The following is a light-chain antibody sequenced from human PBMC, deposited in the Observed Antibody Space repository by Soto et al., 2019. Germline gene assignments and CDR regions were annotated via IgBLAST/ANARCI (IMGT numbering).Light chain of an antibody. CDR1: QSVSSSY. J-gene: IGKJ1*01. V-gene: IGKV3-20*01. CDR3: QQYGRSPPWT. CDR2: GAS. Sequence: EIVLTQSPGTLSLSPGERATLSCRASQSVSSSYLAWYQQKPGQAPRLLIYGASSRATGIPDRFSGSGSGTDFTLTISRLEPEDFAVYYCQQYGRSPPWTFGQGTKVDSK.